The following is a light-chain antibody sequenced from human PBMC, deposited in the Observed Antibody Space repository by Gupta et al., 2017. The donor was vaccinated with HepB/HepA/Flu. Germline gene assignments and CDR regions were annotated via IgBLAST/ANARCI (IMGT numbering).Light chain of an antibody. CDR2: SNN. Sequence: QSVLTQPPSASGTPGQRVTISCSGSISNIGSTTVNWYQQLPGMAPQLLLYSNNQRHSGGPDRVSGSKSGTSASLAISGIQSEDEADYYCATWDESPIGPVLFGGGTNLTVL. J-gene: IGLJ2*01. CDR1: ISNIGSTT. V-gene: IGLV1-44*01. CDR3: ATWDESPIGPVL.